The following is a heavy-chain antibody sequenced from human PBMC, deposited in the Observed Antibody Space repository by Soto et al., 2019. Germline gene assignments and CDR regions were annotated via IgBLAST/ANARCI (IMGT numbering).Heavy chain of an antibody. Sequence: DSVKVSCKASGYTFTNFAMHWVRQAPGQRLEWMGWINAGNGNTKYSQKFQGRVSITRDTSASTAYMELSSLRSEDTAMYYCARVSKSGKYFLSFFDYWGKGTLVTVS. J-gene: IGHJ4*02. CDR2: INAGNGNT. V-gene: IGHV1-3*01. D-gene: IGHD1-26*01. CDR1: GYTFTNFA. CDR3: ARVSKSGKYFLSFFDY.